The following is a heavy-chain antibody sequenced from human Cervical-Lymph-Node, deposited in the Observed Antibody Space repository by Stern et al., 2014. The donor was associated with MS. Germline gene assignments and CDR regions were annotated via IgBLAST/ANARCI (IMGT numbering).Heavy chain of an antibody. CDR3: AKERAHADWGFDS. D-gene: IGHD3-9*01. J-gene: IGHJ4*02. V-gene: IGHV3-30*18. Sequence: VQLEESGGGVVQPGRPLKLSCAASRFTFSSCGMPWVRQAPGKGLEWVAVISAGGSLQYYADPVKGRFTISRDNTKNTLYLQIDSLRAEDTGVYYCAKERAHADWGFDSWGQGTLVTVSS. CDR1: RFTFSSCG. CDR2: ISAGGSLQ.